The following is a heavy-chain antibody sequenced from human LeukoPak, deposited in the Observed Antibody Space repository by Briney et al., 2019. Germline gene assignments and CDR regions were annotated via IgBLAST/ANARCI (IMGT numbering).Heavy chain of an antibody. CDR1: GFTFGSYA. D-gene: IGHD6-19*01. CDR2: ISGSGGST. CDR3: AKTTAGYSSGRYPGWPVDY. V-gene: IGHV3-23*01. Sequence: GGSLRLSCAASGFTFGSYAMYWVRQAPGKGLEWVSGISGSGGSTFYADSVKGRFTISRGNSENTVYLQMNSLRADDTAVYYCAKTTAGYSSGRYPGWPVDYWGQGTLVTVSS. J-gene: IGHJ4*02.